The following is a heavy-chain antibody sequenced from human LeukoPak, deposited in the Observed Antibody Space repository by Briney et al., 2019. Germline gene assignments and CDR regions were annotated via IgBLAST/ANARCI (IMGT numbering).Heavy chain of an antibody. CDR2: ISYDGSNK. Sequence: GSLRLSCAASGFTFSNYGMHWVRQAPGKGLEWVAVISYDGSNKYYADSVKGRFTFSRDNSKNTLYLQMSSLRAEDTAVYYCAREHGGASGHYWGQGTLVTVSS. J-gene: IGHJ4*02. D-gene: IGHD2-21*01. CDR3: AREHGGASGHY. CDR1: GFTFSNYG. V-gene: IGHV3-30*03.